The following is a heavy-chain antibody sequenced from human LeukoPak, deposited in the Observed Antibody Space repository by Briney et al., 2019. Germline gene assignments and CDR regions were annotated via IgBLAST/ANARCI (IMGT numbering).Heavy chain of an antibody. V-gene: IGHV3-13*01. CDR3: ASATRGGYYDH. Sequence: QPGGSLRLSCGASGLSFTTYGFHWVRQRKGESPEWVSAIGTVGDTYYPDSVKGRFTISRENAKNSLYLQMNSLEVGDTAVYYCASATRGGYYDHWGQGTLVTVSS. D-gene: IGHD3-22*01. CDR1: GLSFTTYG. J-gene: IGHJ5*02. CDR2: IGTVGDT.